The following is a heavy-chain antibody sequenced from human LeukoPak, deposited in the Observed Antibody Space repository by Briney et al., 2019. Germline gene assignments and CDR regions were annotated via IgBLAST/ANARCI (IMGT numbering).Heavy chain of an antibody. CDR1: GFTFSSSA. D-gene: IGHD3-22*01. CDR3: AKPYYDSSGYYIAFDV. V-gene: IGHV3-23*01. CDR2: INGGYT. J-gene: IGHJ3*01. Sequence: GGSLRLSCAASGFTFSSSAMGWVRQAPGKGLEWVSTINGGYTYYAESVKGRFTVSRDTSKNTLYLQMNSLRAGDTAVYYCAKPYYDSSGYYIAFDVWGQGTMVTVSS.